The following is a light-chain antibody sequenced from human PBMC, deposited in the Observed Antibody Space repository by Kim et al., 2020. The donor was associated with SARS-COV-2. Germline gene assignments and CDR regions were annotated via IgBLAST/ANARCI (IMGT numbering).Light chain of an antibody. Sequence: PGAPVALTCGSTTESVTHNHYACWIQQRAGQAPRTLNYDTNKRQSWTPSRFSGSLRGGEAALTLSGAQPEDEADYYCLLYSSGARVFGGGTQLTVL. CDR2: DTN. CDR3: LLYSSGARV. V-gene: IGLV7-46*01. CDR1: TESVTHNHY. J-gene: IGLJ3*02.